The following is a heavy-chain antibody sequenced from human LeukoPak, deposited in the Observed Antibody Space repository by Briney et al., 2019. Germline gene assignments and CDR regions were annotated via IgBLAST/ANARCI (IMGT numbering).Heavy chain of an antibody. D-gene: IGHD3-10*01. J-gene: IGHJ4*02. V-gene: IGHV3-48*03. CDR3: ARDAMVRGVISRWDY. CDR2: ISSSGSTI. Sequence: PGGSLRLSCAASGFTFSSYEMNWVRQAPGKGLEWASYISSSGSTIYYADSVKGRFTISRDNAKNSLYLQMNSLRAEDTAVYYCARDAMVRGVISRWDYWGKGTLVTVSS. CDR1: GFTFSSYE.